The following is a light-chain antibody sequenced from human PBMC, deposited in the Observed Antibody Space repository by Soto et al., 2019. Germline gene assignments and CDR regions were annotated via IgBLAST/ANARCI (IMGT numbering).Light chain of an antibody. CDR3: QHYNTWPLYS. Sequence: EIVMTQSPATLSVSPGDGATLSCRASQSGRSNVAWYQQKPGQAPRLLIYGASTRATGIPARFSGSGSGTDFTLTISSLQSEEFAVYYCQHYNTWPLYSFGQGTKLEIK. CDR1: QSGRSN. J-gene: IGKJ2*01. CDR2: GAS. V-gene: IGKV3-15*01.